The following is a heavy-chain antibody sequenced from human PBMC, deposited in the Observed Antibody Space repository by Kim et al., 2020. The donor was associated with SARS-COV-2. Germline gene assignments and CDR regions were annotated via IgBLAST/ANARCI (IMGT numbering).Heavy chain of an antibody. CDR2: IYSGGTT. CDR1: ELTVSRNH. V-gene: IGHV3-53*01. Sequence: GGSLRLSCAASELTVSRNHMNWVRQAPGKGLEWVSVIYSGGTTSYSDFVKGRFTISRDSSKNTVNLQMNSLRADDTAVCYCARDPLGDGYSSSDYWGQGTLVTVSS. D-gene: IGHD4-4*01. CDR3: ARDPLGDGYSSSDY. J-gene: IGHJ4*02.